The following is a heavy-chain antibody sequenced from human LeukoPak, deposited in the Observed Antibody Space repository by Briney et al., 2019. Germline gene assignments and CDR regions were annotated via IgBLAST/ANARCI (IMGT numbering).Heavy chain of an antibody. CDR1: GFTFSTYT. CDR2: ISSSSSYI. V-gene: IGHV3-21*04. Sequence: GGSLRLSCAASGFTFSTYTINWVRQAPGKGLEWVSSISSSSSYIYYADSVKGRFTISRDNAKNSLYLQMNSLRAEDTAVYYCARLGPASSGWPESFDYWGQGTLVTVSS. J-gene: IGHJ4*02. CDR3: ARLGPASSGWPESFDY. D-gene: IGHD6-19*01.